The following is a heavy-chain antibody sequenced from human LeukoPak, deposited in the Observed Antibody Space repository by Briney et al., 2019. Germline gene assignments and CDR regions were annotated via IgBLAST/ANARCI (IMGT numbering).Heavy chain of an antibody. V-gene: IGHV3-30*02. CDR1: GFSFSSFG. CDR2: IRYDETNK. CDR3: AKSQRGYCSSTSCYGDY. J-gene: IGHJ4*02. Sequence: GGSPRLSCAASGFSFSSFGMHWVRQAPGKGLEWVAFIRYDETNKFYADSVKGRFTISRDNSNNTLYLQMNSLRAEDSAVYHCAKSQRGYCSSTSCYGDYWGQGTLVTVSS. D-gene: IGHD2-2*03.